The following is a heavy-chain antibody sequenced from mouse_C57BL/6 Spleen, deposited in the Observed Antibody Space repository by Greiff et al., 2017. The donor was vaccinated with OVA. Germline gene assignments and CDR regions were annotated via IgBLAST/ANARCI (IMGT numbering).Heavy chain of an antibody. CDR1: GFTFSSYA. J-gene: IGHJ2*01. Sequence: EVKLMESGGGLVKPGGSLKLSCAASGFTFSSYAMSWVRQTPEKRLEWVATISDGGSYTYYPDNVKGRFTISRDNATNNLYLQMSHLKSEDTAMYYCAREGLGQDYFDYWGQGTTLTVSS. CDR3: AREGLGQDYFDY. D-gene: IGHD4-1*01. V-gene: IGHV5-4*01. CDR2: ISDGGSYT.